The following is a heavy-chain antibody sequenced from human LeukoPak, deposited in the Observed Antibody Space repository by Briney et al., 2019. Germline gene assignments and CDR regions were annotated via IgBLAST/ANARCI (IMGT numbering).Heavy chain of an antibody. CDR3: ARDNIYGGGIIDY. CDR2: IYYSGST. Sequence: SETLSLTCTVSGGSISSYYWSWIRQPPGKGLEWIGYIYYSGSTNYSPSLKSRVTISVDTSKNQFSLKLSSVTAADTAVYYCARDNIYGGGIIDYWGQGTLVTVSS. J-gene: IGHJ4*02. D-gene: IGHD4-23*01. CDR1: GGSISSYY. V-gene: IGHV4-59*12.